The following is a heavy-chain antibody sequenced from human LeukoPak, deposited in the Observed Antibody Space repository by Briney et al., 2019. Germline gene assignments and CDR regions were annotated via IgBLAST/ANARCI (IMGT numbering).Heavy chain of an antibody. V-gene: IGHV5-51*01. Sequence: GESLKISCKGSGYSFTTYWIGWVRQMPGKGLEWMGSIYPGDSNTIYSPSFQGQVTISADKSINSACLQWSSLESSDTAMYYCARRRGSGWYYLDYWGQGTLVTVSS. CDR2: IYPGDSNT. J-gene: IGHJ4*02. CDR3: ARRRGSGWYYLDY. D-gene: IGHD6-19*01. CDR1: GYSFTTYW.